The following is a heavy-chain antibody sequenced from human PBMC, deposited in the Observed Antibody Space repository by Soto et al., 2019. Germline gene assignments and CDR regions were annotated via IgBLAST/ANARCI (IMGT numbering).Heavy chain of an antibody. D-gene: IGHD3-22*01. Sequence: GGSLRLSCAASGFTFSSYGVHWVRQAPGKGLEWVAVISYDGSNKHYADSVKGRFTISRDNSKTTLYLQMNSLRAEDTAVYYCAKASWGGKYYYDSSGFAAFDIWGQRTMVTVSS. CDR3: AKASWGGKYYYDSSGFAAFDI. CDR1: GFTFSSYG. CDR2: ISYDGSNK. V-gene: IGHV3-30-3*01. J-gene: IGHJ3*02.